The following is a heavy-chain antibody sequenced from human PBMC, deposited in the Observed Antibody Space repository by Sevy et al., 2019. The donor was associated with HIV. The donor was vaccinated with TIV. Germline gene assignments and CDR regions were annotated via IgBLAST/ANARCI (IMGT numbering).Heavy chain of an antibody. J-gene: IGHJ4*02. CDR3: AKVYDSSGYYYGVDY. V-gene: IGHV3-23*01. CDR1: GFTFSSYA. D-gene: IGHD3-22*01. CDR2: ISGSGGST. Sequence: GGSLRLSCAASGFTFSSYAMSWVHQAPGKGLEWVSAISGSGGSTYYADSVKGRFTISRDNSKNTLYLQMNSLRAEDTAVYYCAKVYDSSGYYYGVDYWGQGTLVTVSS.